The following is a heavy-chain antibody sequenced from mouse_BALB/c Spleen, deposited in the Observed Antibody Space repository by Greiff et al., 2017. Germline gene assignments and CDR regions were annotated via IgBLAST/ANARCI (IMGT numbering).Heavy chain of an antibody. Sequence: VQLQQSGPELVKPGASVRISCKASGYTFTSYYIHWVKQRPGQGLEWIGWIYPYNGDTFYNQKFKGKATLTVDKSSSTAHMELRSLASEDSAVYYCARYQYGNYYYYAMDYWGQGTSVTVSS. V-gene: IGHV1-20*02. J-gene: IGHJ4*01. CDR1: GYTFTSYY. CDR3: ARYQYGNYYYYAMDY. CDR2: IYPYNGDT. D-gene: IGHD2-10*02.